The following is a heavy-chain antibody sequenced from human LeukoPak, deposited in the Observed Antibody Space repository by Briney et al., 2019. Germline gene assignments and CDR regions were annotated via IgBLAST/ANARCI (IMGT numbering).Heavy chain of an antibody. J-gene: IGHJ4*02. Sequence: GGSLRLSCAASGFTFSTYGMIWVRQAPGKGPEWISSISSISTYTHYADAVKGRFTISRDNTKNSLYLQMNSLRAEDTAVYFCARTHIPQYDFWTASIWGQGTLVAVSS. CDR3: ARTHIPQYDFWTASI. V-gene: IGHV3-21*01. D-gene: IGHD3-3*01. CDR1: GFTFSTYG. CDR2: ISSISTYT.